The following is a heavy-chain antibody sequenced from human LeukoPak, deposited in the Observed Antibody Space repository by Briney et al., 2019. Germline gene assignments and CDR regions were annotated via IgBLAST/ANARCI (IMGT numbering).Heavy chain of an antibody. CDR1: GFTFSSYG. CDR2: ISGSGGST. J-gene: IGHJ4*02. Sequence: GGSLRLSCAASGFTFSSYGMSWVRQAPGKGLEWISAISGSGGSTYHADSVRGRFTISRDNSKNTLYLQMNSLRAEDTAVYYCASPGSSGWSGGYFHYWGQGTLATVSS. D-gene: IGHD6-19*01. CDR3: ASPGSSGWSGGYFHY. V-gene: IGHV3-23*01.